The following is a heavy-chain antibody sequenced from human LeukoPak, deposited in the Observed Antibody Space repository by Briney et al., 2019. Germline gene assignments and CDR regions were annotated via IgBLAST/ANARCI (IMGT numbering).Heavy chain of an antibody. V-gene: IGHV4-4*07. Sequence: PSETLSLTCTVSDGSITNYDWTWIRQSAGKGLEWIGHINWSGITNSNPSLKSRVTMSVNTSKNQFSLNLTSLTAADTAVYFCAREGGDPPWLDPWGPGKLVTVSS. CDR3: AREGGDPPWLDP. CDR2: INWSGIT. J-gene: IGHJ5*02. D-gene: IGHD6-25*01. CDR1: DGSITNYD.